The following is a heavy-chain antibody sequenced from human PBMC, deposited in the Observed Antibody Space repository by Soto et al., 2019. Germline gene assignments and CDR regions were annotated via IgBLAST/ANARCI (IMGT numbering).Heavy chain of an antibody. CDR1: GFSLSTSGVG. J-gene: IGHJ4*02. Sequence: QITLKESGPTLVKPTQTLTLTCTFSGFSLSTSGVGVGWIRQPPGKALEWLALIYWDDDKRYSPSLKSRLTITKDTAKNRVVRTMTNMDPVDTATYYCAHSALPMITFGGVGVTGYDYWGQGTRVTVSS. D-gene: IGHD3-16*01. V-gene: IGHV2-5*02. CDR3: AHSALPMITFGGVGVTGYDY. CDR2: IYWDDDK.